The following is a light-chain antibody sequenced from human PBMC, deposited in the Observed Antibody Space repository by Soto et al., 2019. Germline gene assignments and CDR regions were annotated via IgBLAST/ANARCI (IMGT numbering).Light chain of an antibody. Sequence: EIVLTQSPGTLSLSPGERATLSCRASQSVSSSYLAWYQQTPGQAPRLLIYGASSRATGIPDRFSGSGSGTDFTLTISRLEPEDFAVYYCQQYGSPPAFGGGTKVELK. CDR3: QQYGSPPA. CDR1: QSVSSSY. V-gene: IGKV3-20*01. J-gene: IGKJ4*01. CDR2: GAS.